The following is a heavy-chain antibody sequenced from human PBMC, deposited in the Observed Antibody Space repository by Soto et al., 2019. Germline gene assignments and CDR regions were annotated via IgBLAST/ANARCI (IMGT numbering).Heavy chain of an antibody. Sequence: PGGSLRLSCAASGFSITTYSMNWVRQAPGKGLEWVSYISSSSTTIHYADSAQGRFTISRDNAKNTVYLQMGSLRAEDTAVYYCARRARPDFYYMDVWGKGTTVTVSS. V-gene: IGHV3-48*01. CDR1: GFSITTYS. CDR2: ISSSSTTI. J-gene: IGHJ6*03. D-gene: IGHD6-6*01. CDR3: ARRARPDFYYMDV.